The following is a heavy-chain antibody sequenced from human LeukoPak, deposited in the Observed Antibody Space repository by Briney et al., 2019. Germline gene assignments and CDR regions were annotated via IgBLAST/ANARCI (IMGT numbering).Heavy chain of an antibody. CDR2: ISSSSYI. J-gene: IGHJ4*02. CDR3: ARGPLSDIVVVVAATRVFDY. D-gene: IGHD2-15*01. Sequence: TGGSLRLSCAASGFTFSSSAMSWVRQAPGKGLEWVSSISSSSYIYYADSVKGRFTISRDNVKNSLYLQMNSLRAEDTAVYYCARGPLSDIVVVVAATRVFDYWGQGTLVTVSS. V-gene: IGHV3-21*01. CDR1: GFTFSSSA.